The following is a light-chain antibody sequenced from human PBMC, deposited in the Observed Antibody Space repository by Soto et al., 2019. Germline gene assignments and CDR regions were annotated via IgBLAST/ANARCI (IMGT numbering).Light chain of an antibody. Sequence: QYELTQPASVSGFPGQSITISCTGTSIDVGSYNLVSWYQQHPGKAPKLMVYEGSKRPSGVSNRFSGSKSGNTASLTISGLQAEDGADYYCCSYAGSSTYFFGTGTKVTVL. CDR2: EGS. J-gene: IGLJ1*01. CDR3: CSYAGSSTYF. CDR1: SIDVGSYNL. V-gene: IGLV2-23*01.